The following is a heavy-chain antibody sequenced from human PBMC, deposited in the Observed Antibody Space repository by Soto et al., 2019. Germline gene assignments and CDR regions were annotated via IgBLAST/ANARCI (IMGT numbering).Heavy chain of an antibody. J-gene: IGHJ6*02. CDR3: ARDCSGGSCLDLNYPYYYGMDV. CDR2: ISSRSNYI. D-gene: IGHD2-15*01. Sequence: GGSLRLSCAASGFTFSSYSMNWVRQAPGKGLEWVSSISSRSNYIYYADSVKGRFTISRDNAKNSLYLQMNSLRAEDTAVYYCARDCSGGSCLDLNYPYYYGMDVWGQGTTVTDSS. V-gene: IGHV3-21*01. CDR1: GFTFSSYS.